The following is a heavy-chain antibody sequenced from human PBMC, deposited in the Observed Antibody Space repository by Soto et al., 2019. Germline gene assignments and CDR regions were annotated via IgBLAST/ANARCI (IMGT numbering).Heavy chain of an antibody. V-gene: IGHV3-66*01. Sequence: GGSLRLSCAASGFTVSSNYMSWVRQAPGKGLEWVSVIYSVGSTYYADSVKGRFTISRDNSKNTLYLQMNNLRAEDTAVYYCARGGSCSTTSCYGPGAFDIWGQGTMVTVSS. J-gene: IGHJ3*02. CDR2: IYSVGST. CDR3: ARGGSCSTTSCYGPGAFDI. D-gene: IGHD2-2*01. CDR1: GFTVSSNY.